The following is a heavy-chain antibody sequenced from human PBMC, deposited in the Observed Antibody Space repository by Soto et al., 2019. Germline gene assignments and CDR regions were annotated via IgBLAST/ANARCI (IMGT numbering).Heavy chain of an antibody. CDR2: IIPIFGTA. J-gene: IGHJ6*02. V-gene: IGHV1-69*13. CDR1: GGTFSSYA. D-gene: IGHD2-2*01. CDR3: ARANRYCSSTSCYVNIYYYGMDV. Sequence: SVKVSCKASGGTFSSYAISWVRQAPGQGLEWMGGIIPIFGTANYAQKFQGRVTITADESTSTAYMELSSLRSEDTAVYYCARANRYCSSTSCYVNIYYYGMDVWGQGTTVTVSS.